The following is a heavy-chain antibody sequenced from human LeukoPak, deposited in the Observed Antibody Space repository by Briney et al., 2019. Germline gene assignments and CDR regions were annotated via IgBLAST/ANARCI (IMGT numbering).Heavy chain of an antibody. V-gene: IGHV4-30-4*07. CDR1: GGSISSSTYS. J-gene: IGHJ3*02. Sequence: KSSETLSLTCAVSGGSISSSTYSWSWIRQPPGMGLEWIGYIYYSGSTYYNPSLKSRVTISVDTSKNQFSLKLSSVTAADTAVYYCASQTRGAFDIWGQGTMVTVSS. CDR3: ASQTRGAFDI. CDR2: IYYSGST.